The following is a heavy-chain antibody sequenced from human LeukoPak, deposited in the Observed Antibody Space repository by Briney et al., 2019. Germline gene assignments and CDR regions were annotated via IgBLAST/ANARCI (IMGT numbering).Heavy chain of an antibody. CDR3: ARDPAITMVRGVPTLPYYYYMDV. Sequence: GRSLRLSCAASGFTFSSYAMHWVRQAPGKGLEWVAGISYDGSNKYYADSVKGRFTISRDNSKNTLYLQMNSVRAEDTAVYYCARDPAITMVRGVPTLPYYYYMDVWGKGTTVTVSS. V-gene: IGHV3-30*04. J-gene: IGHJ6*03. CDR1: GFTFSSYA. D-gene: IGHD3-10*01. CDR2: ISYDGSNK.